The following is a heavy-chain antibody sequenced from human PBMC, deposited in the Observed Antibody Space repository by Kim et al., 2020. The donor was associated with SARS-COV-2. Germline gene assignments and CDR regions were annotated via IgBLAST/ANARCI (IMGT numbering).Heavy chain of an antibody. Sequence: GGSLRLSCAASGFSFSIYAMHWVRQAPGKGLEWVAVISYDGYSKYYADSVKGRFTISRDNSENTLYLQMISLRVEDTAVYYCVFYYGSGTYYVPFDYWGQGTLVTVSS. V-gene: IGHV3-30-3*01. D-gene: IGHD3-10*01. CDR2: ISYDGYSK. CDR1: GFSFSIYA. J-gene: IGHJ4*02. CDR3: VFYYGSGTYYVPFDY.